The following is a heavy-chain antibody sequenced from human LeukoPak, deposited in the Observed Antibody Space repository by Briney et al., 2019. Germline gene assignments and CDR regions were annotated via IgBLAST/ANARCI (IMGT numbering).Heavy chain of an antibody. CDR1: GYTFTGYY. D-gene: IGHD2-2*01. Sequence: ASVKVSCKASGYTFTGYYMHWVRQAPGQGNEWMGWINPNSGGTNYAQKFQGRVTMTRDTSISTAYLELSRLRSDDTAVYYCAREGYCSSTSCYGGNAFDIWGQGTMVTVSS. J-gene: IGHJ3*02. CDR2: INPNSGGT. CDR3: AREGYCSSTSCYGGNAFDI. V-gene: IGHV1-2*02.